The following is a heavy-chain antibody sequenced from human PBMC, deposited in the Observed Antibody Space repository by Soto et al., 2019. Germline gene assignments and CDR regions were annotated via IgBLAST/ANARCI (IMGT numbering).Heavy chain of an antibody. Sequence: PGGSLRLSCAASGFTFDDFAMHWVRQAPGKGLEWVSGTSWNSGSIGYADSVKGRFTISRDNAKNSLYLQMNSLRAEDTALYYCAKEYGNYYYYYMDVWGKGTTVTVSS. CDR1: GFTFDDFA. CDR3: AKEYGNYYYYYMDV. J-gene: IGHJ6*03. V-gene: IGHV3-9*01. CDR2: TSWNSGSI. D-gene: IGHD4-17*01.